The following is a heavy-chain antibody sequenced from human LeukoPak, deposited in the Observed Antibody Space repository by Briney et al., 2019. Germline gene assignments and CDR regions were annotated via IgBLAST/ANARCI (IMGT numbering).Heavy chain of an antibody. CDR2: INPNSGGT. CDR3: ARERDPGSDYVWGSYRFGSGDAFDI. D-gene: IGHD3-16*02. Sequence: ASVKVSCKASGYTFTGYYMHWVRQAPGQGLEWMGWINPNSGGTNYAQKFQGRVTMTRDTSISTAYMELSRLRSDDTAVYYCARERDPGSDYVWGSYRFGSGDAFDIWGQGTMVTVSS. V-gene: IGHV1-2*02. J-gene: IGHJ3*02. CDR1: GYTFTGYY.